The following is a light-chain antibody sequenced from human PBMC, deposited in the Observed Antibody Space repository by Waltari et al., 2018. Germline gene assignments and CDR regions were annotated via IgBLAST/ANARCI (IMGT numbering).Light chain of an antibody. J-gene: IGLJ2*01. CDR2: EVN. V-gene: IGLV2-14*01. Sequence: QSALTQPASVSGPPGQSITISCTGTSDDVGAYNYVSWYQQPPGLAPKLIIYEVNNRPFGISSRFSGSKSGNTASLTISGLQADDESHYYCTSYRSSSTPVVFGGGTKLTVL. CDR1: SDDVGAYNY. CDR3: TSYRSSSTPVV.